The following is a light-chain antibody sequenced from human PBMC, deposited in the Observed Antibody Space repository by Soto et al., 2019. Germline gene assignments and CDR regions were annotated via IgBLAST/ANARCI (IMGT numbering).Light chain of an antibody. CDR1: SSDVGSYNL. V-gene: IGLV2-23*01. J-gene: IGLJ3*02. CDR3: CSYARSSTSV. Sequence: QSALTQPASVSGSPGQSITISSTGTSSDVGSYNLVSWYQQHPGKAPKLMIYKGSKRPSGVSNRFSGSKSGNTASLTVSGLQAEDEAHYYCCSYARSSTSVFGGGTKVTVL. CDR2: KGS.